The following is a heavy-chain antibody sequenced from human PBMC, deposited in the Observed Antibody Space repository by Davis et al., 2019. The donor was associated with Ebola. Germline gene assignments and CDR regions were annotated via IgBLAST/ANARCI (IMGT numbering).Heavy chain of an antibody. D-gene: IGHD7-27*01. CDR1: GFTFSSYA. J-gene: IGHJ6*02. V-gene: IGHV3-23*01. Sequence: PGGSLRLSCAASGFTFSSYAMSWVRQAPGKGLEWVSAISGSGGSTYYADSVKGRFTISRDNSKNTLYLQMNSLRAEDTAVYYCANQPGIYYYYGMDVWGQGTTVTVSS. CDR2: ISGSGGST. CDR3: ANQPGIYYYYGMDV.